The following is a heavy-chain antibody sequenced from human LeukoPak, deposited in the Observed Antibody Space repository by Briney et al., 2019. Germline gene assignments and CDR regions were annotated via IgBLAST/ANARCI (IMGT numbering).Heavy chain of an antibody. Sequence: SETLSLTCAVSGGSLSGYYWSWIRQSPGKGLEWIGEIQQSGGTNYNPSVESRVTLSVDTSKDQFSLKLSSVTAADTAVYYCARELWDHRGGFDVWGQGTTVTVS. V-gene: IGHV4-34*01. J-gene: IGHJ3*01. D-gene: IGHD1-26*01. CDR2: IQQSGGT. CDR3: ARELWDHRGGFDV. CDR1: GGSLSGYY.